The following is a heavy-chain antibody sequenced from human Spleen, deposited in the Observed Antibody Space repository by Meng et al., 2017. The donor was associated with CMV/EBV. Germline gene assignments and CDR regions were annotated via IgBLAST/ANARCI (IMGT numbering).Heavy chain of an antibody. D-gene: IGHD2-2*01. CDR1: GYPFTGYY. CDR3: ARGGEVVPAAIRNY. CDR2: INPNSGGT. Sequence: SGYPFTGYYMHWVRQAPGQGLEWMGWINPNSGGTNYAQKFQGRVTMTRDTSISTAYMELSRLRSDDTAVYYCARGGEVVPAAIRNYWGQGTLVTVSS. V-gene: IGHV1-2*02. J-gene: IGHJ4*02.